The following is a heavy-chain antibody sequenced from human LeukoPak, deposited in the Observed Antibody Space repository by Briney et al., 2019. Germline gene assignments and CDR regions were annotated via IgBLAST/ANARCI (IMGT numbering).Heavy chain of an antibody. J-gene: IGHJ6*03. CDR3: TRTYYDFWSGYYTAYYYYYMDV. D-gene: IGHD3-3*01. CDR2: IRSKANSYAT. CDR1: GFTFSGSA. Sequence: GGSLRLSCAASGFTFSGSAMHWVRQASGKGLEWVGRIRSKANSYATAYAASVKGRFTISRDDSKNTAYLQMNSLKTEDTAEYYCTRTYYDFWSGYYTAYYYYYMDVWGKGTTVTVSS. V-gene: IGHV3-73*01.